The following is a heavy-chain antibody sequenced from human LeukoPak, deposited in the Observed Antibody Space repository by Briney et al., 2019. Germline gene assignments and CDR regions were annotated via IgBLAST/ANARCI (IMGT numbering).Heavy chain of an antibody. CDR2: IYYSGNT. J-gene: IGHJ3*02. D-gene: IGHD3-9*01. V-gene: IGHV4-31*03. Sequence: SETLSLTCTVSGGSISSGGNYWSWIRQHPGKGLEWIGYIYYSGNTYYNPSLKSRVTISVDTSKNQFSLKLNSVTAADTAVYYCARDGLDNAFDIWGQGTMVTVSS. CDR3: ARDGLDNAFDI. CDR1: GGSISSGGNY.